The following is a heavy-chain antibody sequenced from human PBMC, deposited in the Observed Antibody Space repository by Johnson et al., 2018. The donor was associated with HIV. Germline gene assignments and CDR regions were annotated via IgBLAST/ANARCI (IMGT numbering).Heavy chain of an antibody. CDR1: GFTFSRYA. D-gene: IGHD6-13*01. CDR3: AREGTAAVMDAFDI. CDR2: ISYDGSSK. J-gene: IGHJ3*02. Sequence: VQLVESGGGVVQPGRSLRLSCAASGFTFSRYAIHWVRQAPGKGLEWVALISYDGSSKYFADSVKGRFTISRDNSKNTLYLQMNSLRAEETAVYFCAREGTAAVMDAFDIWGQGTMVTVSS. V-gene: IGHV3-30-3*01.